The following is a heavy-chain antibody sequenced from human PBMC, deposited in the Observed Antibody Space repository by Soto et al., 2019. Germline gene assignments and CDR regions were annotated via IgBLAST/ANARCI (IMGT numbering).Heavy chain of an antibody. J-gene: IGHJ4*02. Sequence: QVQLVESGGGVVQPGRSLRLSCAASGFTFSSYAMHWVRQAPGKGLEWVAVISYDGSNKYYADSVKGRFTISRDNSKNTLYLQMNSLRAEDTAVYYCASGLSGDFDYWGQGTLVTVSS. CDR1: GFTFSSYA. D-gene: IGHD1-1*01. CDR2: ISYDGSNK. V-gene: IGHV3-30-3*01. CDR3: ASGLSGDFDY.